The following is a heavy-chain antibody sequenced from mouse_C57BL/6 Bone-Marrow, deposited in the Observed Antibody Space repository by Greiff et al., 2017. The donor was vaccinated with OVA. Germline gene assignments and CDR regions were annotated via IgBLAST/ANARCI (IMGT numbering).Heavy chain of an antibody. Sequence: VKLMESGPGLVQPSQSLSITCTVSGFSLTSYGVHWVRQSPGKGLEWLGVIWRGGSTDYNAAFMSRLSITKDNSKSQVFFKMNSLQADDTAIYYCAKKGDYSNYAMDYWGQGTSVTVSS. V-gene: IGHV2-5*01. CDR2: IWRGGST. J-gene: IGHJ4*01. D-gene: IGHD1-1*01. CDR3: AKKGDYSNYAMDY. CDR1: GFSLTSYG.